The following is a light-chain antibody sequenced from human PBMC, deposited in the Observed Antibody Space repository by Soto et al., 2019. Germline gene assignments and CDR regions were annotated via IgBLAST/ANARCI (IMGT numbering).Light chain of an antibody. CDR3: QQYNSYSRT. Sequence: DIEMTQSPSTLSASVGDRVTITCRASQSISSWLAWYQQKPGKAPKLLIYKASSLERGVPSRFSGSGSGEEFTITISSLQPDDFATYYYQQYNSYSRTFGQGTKVEIK. CDR2: KAS. V-gene: IGKV1-5*03. CDR1: QSISSW. J-gene: IGKJ1*01.